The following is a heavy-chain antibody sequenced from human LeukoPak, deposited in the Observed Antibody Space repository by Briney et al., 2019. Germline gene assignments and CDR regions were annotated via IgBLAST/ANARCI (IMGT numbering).Heavy chain of an antibody. CDR2: INPNSGGT. D-gene: IGHD4-23*01. CDR3: ARVADYGGNRLVY. CDR1: GHPFTNYD. J-gene: IGHJ4*02. Sequence: EASVKVSCKASGHPFTNYDINWVRQAPGKGLEWMGWINPNSGGTNYAQKFQGRVTMTRDKSISTAYMELSRLRSDDTAVYYCARVADYGGNRLVYWGQGTLVTVSS. V-gene: IGHV1-2*02.